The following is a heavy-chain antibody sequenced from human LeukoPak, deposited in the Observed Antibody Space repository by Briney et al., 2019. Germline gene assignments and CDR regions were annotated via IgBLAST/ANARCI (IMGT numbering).Heavy chain of an antibody. V-gene: IGHV3-21*04. CDR2: ISSDSTYI. Sequence: GGSLRLSCAASGVSFSSYTMNWVRQAPGKGLEWVSSISSDSTYIYYADSVKGRFTISRDNSKNTLFLQMNSLRAEDTAVYYCAGGGFGEAYYYYYYMDVWGKGTTVTVSS. CDR3: AGGGFGEAYYYYYYMDV. D-gene: IGHD3-10*01. CDR1: GVSFSSYT. J-gene: IGHJ6*03.